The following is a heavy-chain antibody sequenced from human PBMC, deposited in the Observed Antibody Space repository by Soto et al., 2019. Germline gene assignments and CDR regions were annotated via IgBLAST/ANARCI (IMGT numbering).Heavy chain of an antibody. CDR2: VTGSGGQI. V-gene: IGHV3-23*01. J-gene: IGHJ5*02. D-gene: IGHD2-21*01. Sequence: EVQLLESGGGLVQPGGPLRLSCAASGFTISTFAMTWVRQAPGKGLECVSGVTGSGGQIHYADSVKGRFTISKDNSKNTLYLQMSNLREEDTALYYCAKDAVYKDGLWLMDSWGQGTLVTVSS. CDR3: AKDAVYKDGLWLMDS. CDR1: GFTISTFA.